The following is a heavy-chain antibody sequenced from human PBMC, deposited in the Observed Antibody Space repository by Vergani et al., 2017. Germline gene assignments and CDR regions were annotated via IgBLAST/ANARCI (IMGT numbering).Heavy chain of an antibody. CDR3: AKDVRITMIVVVITTFVSYFDY. CDR1: GFTFSNAW. V-gene: IGHV3-23*04. Sequence: EVQLVESGGGLVKPGGSLRLSCAASGFTFSNAWMSWVRQAPGKGLEWVSAISGSGGSTYYADSVKGRFTISRDNSKNTLSLQMNSLRAEDTAVYYCAKDVRITMIVVVITTFVSYFDYWGQGTLVTVAS. CDR2: ISGSGGST. J-gene: IGHJ4*02. D-gene: IGHD3-22*01.